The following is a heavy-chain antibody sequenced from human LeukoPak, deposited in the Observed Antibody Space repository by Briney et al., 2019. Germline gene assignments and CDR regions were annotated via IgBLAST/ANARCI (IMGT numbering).Heavy chain of an antibody. CDR3: ATWTGSGYYHLY. CDR1: GYTLTQLV. CDR2: FDPEDGET. Sequence: ASVKVSCKVSGYTLTQLVMHWVRQAPGKGLEWMGGFDPEDGETFYAEKFQGRVTMTEDTSTDTAYMELSSLGSEDTAIYYCATWTGSGYYHLYWGQGTLVTVSS. V-gene: IGHV1-24*01. J-gene: IGHJ4*02. D-gene: IGHD3-22*01.